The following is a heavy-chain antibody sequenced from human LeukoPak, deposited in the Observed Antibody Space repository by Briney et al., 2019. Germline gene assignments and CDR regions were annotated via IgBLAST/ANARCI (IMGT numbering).Heavy chain of an antibody. Sequence: PGGSLRLSCAASGFTFSSYSMNWVRQAPGKGLEWVSYISSSSSTIYYADSVKGRFTISRDNSKNPLYLQMNSLRAEDTAVYYCARVDQGLYIVRGVIPYYYYYMDVWGKGTTVTISS. CDR3: ARVDQGLYIVRGVIPYYYYYMDV. V-gene: IGHV3-48*01. D-gene: IGHD3-10*01. CDR1: GFTFSSYS. CDR2: ISSSSSTI. J-gene: IGHJ6*03.